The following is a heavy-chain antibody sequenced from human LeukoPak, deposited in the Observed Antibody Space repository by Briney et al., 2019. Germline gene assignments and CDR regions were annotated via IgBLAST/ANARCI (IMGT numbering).Heavy chain of an antibody. D-gene: IGHD3-22*01. J-gene: IGHJ4*02. CDR2: IIPIFGTA. V-gene: IGHV1-69*06. CDR1: GGTFSSYA. CDR3: ARDLRGSYYDSSGYYPLDY. Sequence: SVKVSCKASGGTFSSYAISWVRQAPGQGLEWMGGIIPIFGTANYAQKFQGRVTITADKSTSTAYMELSSLRSEDTAVYYCARDLRGSYYDSSGYYPLDYWGQGTLVTVS.